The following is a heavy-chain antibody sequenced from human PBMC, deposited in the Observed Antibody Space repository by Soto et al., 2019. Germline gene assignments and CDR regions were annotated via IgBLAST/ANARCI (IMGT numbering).Heavy chain of an antibody. J-gene: IGHJ4*02. Sequence: QVQLVQSGAEVKKPGASVKVSCKAFGYTFTSYHMHWVRQAPGQGLEWMGIINPSGGRTSYAQMFQGRVTMTRDTSTSTVYMELSSLRSEDTAVYYCARKTPPDYWGQGTLVTVSS. CDR3: ARKTPPDY. V-gene: IGHV1-46*01. CDR2: INPSGGRT. CDR1: GYTFTSYH.